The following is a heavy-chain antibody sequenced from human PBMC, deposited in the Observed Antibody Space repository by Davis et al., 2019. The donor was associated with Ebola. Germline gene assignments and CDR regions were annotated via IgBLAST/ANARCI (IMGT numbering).Heavy chain of an antibody. CDR3: ARGEWIQLWLTPLHLPDY. Sequence: ASVKVSCKASGYTFTGYYMHWVRQAPGQGLEWMGWINPNSGGTNYAQKFQGWVTMTRDTSISTAYMELSRLRSDDTAVYYCARGEWIQLWLTPLHLPDYWGQGTLVTVSS. D-gene: IGHD5-18*01. CDR2: INPNSGGT. J-gene: IGHJ4*02. V-gene: IGHV1-2*04. CDR1: GYTFTGYY.